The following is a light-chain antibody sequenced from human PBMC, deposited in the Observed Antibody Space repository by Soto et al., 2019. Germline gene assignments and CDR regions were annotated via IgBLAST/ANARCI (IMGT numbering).Light chain of an antibody. Sequence: QSALTQPPSASGSPGQSVTISCTGTSSDVGGYNYVSWYQQHPGKAPKLMIYEVIKRPSGVPDRVSGSKSGNTASLTVSGLQAEDEADYYCSSYAGSNNVVFGGGTKVTVL. CDR1: SSDVGGYNY. J-gene: IGLJ2*01. V-gene: IGLV2-8*01. CDR2: EVI. CDR3: SSYAGSNNVV.